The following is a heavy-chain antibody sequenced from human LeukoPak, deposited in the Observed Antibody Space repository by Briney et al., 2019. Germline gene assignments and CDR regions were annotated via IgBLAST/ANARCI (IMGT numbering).Heavy chain of an antibody. D-gene: IGHD6-19*01. CDR1: GGSFSGYY. J-gene: IGHJ4*02. CDR3: ARVRRRQWLGDFDY. V-gene: IGHV4-34*01. Sequence: SETLSLTCAVYGGSFSGYYWSWIRQPPGKGLEWIGEINHSGSTNYNPSLKSRVTITVDTSKSQFSLKLSSVTAADTAVYYCARVRRRQWLGDFDYWGQGTLVTVSS. CDR2: INHSGST.